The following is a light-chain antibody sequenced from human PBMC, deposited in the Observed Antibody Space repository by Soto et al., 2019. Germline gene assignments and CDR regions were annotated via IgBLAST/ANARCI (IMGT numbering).Light chain of an antibody. CDR3: SSYVRSSSFA. CDR2: EVN. Sequence: QSALTQPPSASGSPGQSVTISCTGTSSDFGNYNFVSWYQQHPGKAPKLMIYEVNKRPSGVPDRFSGSKSGNTASLTVSGLQAEDEADYYCSSYVRSSSFAFAGGTKLTVL. J-gene: IGLJ2*01. CDR1: SSDFGNYNF. V-gene: IGLV2-8*01.